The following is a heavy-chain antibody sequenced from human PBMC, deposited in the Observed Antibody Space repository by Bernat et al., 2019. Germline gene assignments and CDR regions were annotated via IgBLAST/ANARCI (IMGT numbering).Heavy chain of an antibody. CDR2: IKSKTDGGTT. J-gene: IGHJ4*02. CDR1: GFTFNTAW. D-gene: IGHD3-16*01. CDR3: TTSEGGVLFY. Sequence: ELQLVESGGGLVKPGGSLTLSCAASGFTFNTAWMSWVRQAPGKGLEWVGRIKSKTDGGTTDYAAPVKGRFTISRDESKNTLYLQMNSLRTEDTAVYYCTTSEGGVLFYWGQGTLVTVSS. V-gene: IGHV3-15*01.